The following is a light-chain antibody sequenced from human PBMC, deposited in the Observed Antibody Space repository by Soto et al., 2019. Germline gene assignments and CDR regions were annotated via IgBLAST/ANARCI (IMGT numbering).Light chain of an antibody. CDR3: CSYAGSSTSHVV. Sequence: QSALTQPASVSGSPGQSITISCTGTSSDVGSYNLVSWYQQHPGKAPKLMIYEVSKRPSGVSNRFSGSKAGNTASLTISGLQAEDEADYYGCSYAGSSTSHVVFGGGTKVTVL. V-gene: IGLV2-23*02. CDR1: SSDVGSYNL. J-gene: IGLJ2*01. CDR2: EVS.